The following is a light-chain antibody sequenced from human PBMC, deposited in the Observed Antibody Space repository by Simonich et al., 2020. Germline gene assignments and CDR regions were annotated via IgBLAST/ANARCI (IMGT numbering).Light chain of an antibody. CDR3: CSYAGSSTVV. CDR1: SSDVGGYNL. Sequence: QSALTQPASVSGSPGQSITISCTGTSSDVGGYNLFSWYQQHPGKAPKLMIYEGSKRPSGVSNRCSGSKSGNTASLTISGLQAEDEADYYCCSYAGSSTVVFGGGTKLTVL. V-gene: IGLV2-23*01. CDR2: EGS. J-gene: IGLJ2*01.